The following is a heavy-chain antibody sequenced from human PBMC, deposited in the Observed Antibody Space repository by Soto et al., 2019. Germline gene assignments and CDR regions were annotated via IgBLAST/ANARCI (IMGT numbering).Heavy chain of an antibody. CDR1: GGSISSGGYY. D-gene: IGHD3-16*02. Sequence: SETLSLTCTVSGGSISSGGYYWSWIRQHPGKGLEWIGYIYYSGSTYYNPSLKSRVTISVDTSKNQFSLKLSSVTAADTAVYYCARASVDYVWGSYRVGSFQHWGQGTLVTVSS. J-gene: IGHJ1*01. CDR2: IYYSGST. V-gene: IGHV4-31*03. CDR3: ARASVDYVWGSYRVGSFQH.